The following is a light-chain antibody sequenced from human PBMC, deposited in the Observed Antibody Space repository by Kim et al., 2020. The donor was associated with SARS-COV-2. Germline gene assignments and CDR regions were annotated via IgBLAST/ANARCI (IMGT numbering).Light chain of an antibody. J-gene: IGKJ2*01. CDR1: QSVSSSY. Sequence: EIVLTQSPGTLSLSPGERATLSCRASQSVSSSYLAWYQQKPGQAPRLLIYGASSRATGIPDRFSGSGSGTDFTLTISRLEPEDFAVYYGQQYGSSPLFGQGTKLEI. CDR3: QQYGSSPL. CDR2: GAS. V-gene: IGKV3-20*01.